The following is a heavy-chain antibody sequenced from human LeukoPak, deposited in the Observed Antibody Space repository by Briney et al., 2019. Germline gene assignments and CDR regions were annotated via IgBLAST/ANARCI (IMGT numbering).Heavy chain of an antibody. D-gene: IGHD3-22*01. CDR3: AKDATTKYYYDSSGWGPNGAFDI. Sequence: PGGSLRLSCAASGFTFSSYAMSWVRQAPGKGLEWVSAISGSGGSTYYADSVKGRFTISRDNSKNTLYLQMNSLRAEDTAVYYCAKDATTKYYYDSSGWGPNGAFDIWGQGTMVTVSS. CDR1: GFTFSSYA. CDR2: ISGSGGST. V-gene: IGHV3-23*01. J-gene: IGHJ3*02.